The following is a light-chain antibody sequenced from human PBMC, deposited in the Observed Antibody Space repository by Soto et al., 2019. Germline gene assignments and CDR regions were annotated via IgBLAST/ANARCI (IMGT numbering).Light chain of an antibody. V-gene: IGKV1-5*03. Sequence: DIQMTQSPSTLSASVGDRVTITCRASQSISSWLAWYQQKPGKAPKLRIYKASTLQSGVPSRFSGSGSGTEFTLTISSLQPDDFATDYCQQYSSHSRAFGQGTKVEI. CDR1: QSISSW. J-gene: IGKJ1*01. CDR2: KAS. CDR3: QQYSSHSRA.